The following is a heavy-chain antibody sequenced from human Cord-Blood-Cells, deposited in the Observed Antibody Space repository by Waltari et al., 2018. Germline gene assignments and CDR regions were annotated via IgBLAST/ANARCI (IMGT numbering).Heavy chain of an antibody. CDR2: IKQDGSEK. V-gene: IGHV3-7*01. Sequence: EVQLVESGGGVVQPGGSLRLSCAASGFTFSRFGISWVRQAPAKGLEWVANIKQDGSEKYYVDSVKGRFTISRDNAKNSLYLQMNSLRAEDTAVYYCARDLGGYSWGQGTLVTVSS. J-gene: IGHJ4*02. CDR1: GFTFSRFG. D-gene: IGHD5-12*01. CDR3: ARDLGGYS.